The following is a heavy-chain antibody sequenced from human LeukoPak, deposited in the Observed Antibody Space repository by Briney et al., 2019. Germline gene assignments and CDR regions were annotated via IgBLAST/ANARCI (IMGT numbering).Heavy chain of an antibody. CDR2: INYSGRI. CDR3: VRGDYYGSGTYGHFEY. CDR1: GGSISSGNYC. J-gene: IGHJ4*02. Sequence: SETLSLTCTVSGGSISSGNYCWSWIRQSPGKGLEWIGYINYSGRIYYDPSLKSRITMSRDTSKNQFSLRLTSVTAADTAVYFCVRGDYYGSGTYGHFEYWGQGTLVTVSS. V-gene: IGHV4-30-4*01. D-gene: IGHD3-10*01.